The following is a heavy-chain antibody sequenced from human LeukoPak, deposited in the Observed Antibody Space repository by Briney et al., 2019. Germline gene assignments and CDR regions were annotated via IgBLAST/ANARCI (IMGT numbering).Heavy chain of an antibody. CDR2: IYHSGST. V-gene: IGHV4-39*07. Sequence: SETLSLTCTVSGGSISSGGYYWSWIRQPPGKGLEWIGSIYHSGSTYYNPSLKSRVTISVDTSKNQFSLKLSSVTAADTAVYYCARTQQQRPHYWGQGTLVTVSS. D-gene: IGHD6-13*01. CDR1: GGSISSGGYY. J-gene: IGHJ4*02. CDR3: ARTQQQRPHY.